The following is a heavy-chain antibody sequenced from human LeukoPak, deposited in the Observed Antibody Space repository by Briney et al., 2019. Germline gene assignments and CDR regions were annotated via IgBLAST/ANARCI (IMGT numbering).Heavy chain of an antibody. J-gene: IGHJ4*02. V-gene: IGHV4-34*01. CDR2: INQSGST. D-gene: IGHD4-17*01. Sequence: PSETLSLTCAVYGGSFSGYYWSWIRQPPGNGLEWTGEINQSGSTNYNPSLKSRVTISVDTSKNQFSLKLSSVTAADTAVYYCASAPKYGDYYFDYWGQGTLVTVSS. CDR1: GGSFSGYY. CDR3: ASAPKYGDYYFDY.